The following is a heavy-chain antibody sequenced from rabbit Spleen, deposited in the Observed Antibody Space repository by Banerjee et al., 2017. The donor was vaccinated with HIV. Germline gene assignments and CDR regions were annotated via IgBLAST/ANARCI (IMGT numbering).Heavy chain of an antibody. CDR2: IDPVFGIT. CDR3: ARDGAGGRYFAL. D-gene: IGHD8-1*01. CDR1: GFTLSSYY. V-gene: IGHV1S7*01. J-gene: IGHJ4*01. Sequence: QLKESGGGLVQPGGSLKLSCKASGFTLSSYYMNWVRQAPGKGLEWICYIDPVFGITYDANWVNGRFSIARENAQNTVFLQRTRRTAADTATYFGARDGAGGRYFALWGQGTLVTVS.